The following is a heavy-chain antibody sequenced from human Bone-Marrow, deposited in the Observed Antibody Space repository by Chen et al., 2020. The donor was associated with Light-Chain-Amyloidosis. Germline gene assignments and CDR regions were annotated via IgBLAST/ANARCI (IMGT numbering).Heavy chain of an antibody. Sequence: QVRLHQWGAGLLKPSETLSLTCAVFGGSFSDYYWSWIRQPPGKRLEWIGEINRGGTTNYIPSLKSRVTISVDTSRNHFSLKLDSVTAADTAVYYCAIVPIVVVPAAIAGGPTQFDVFDIWGQGTTVSVSS. CDR1: GGSFSDYY. CDR3: AIVPIVVVPAAIAGGPTQFDVFDI. V-gene: IGHV4-34*01. D-gene: IGHD2-2*01. J-gene: IGHJ3*02. CDR2: INRGGTT.